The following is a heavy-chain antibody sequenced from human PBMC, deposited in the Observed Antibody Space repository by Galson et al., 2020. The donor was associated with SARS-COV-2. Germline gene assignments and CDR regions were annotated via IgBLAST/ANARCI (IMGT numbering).Heavy chain of an antibody. D-gene: IGHD4-17*01. Sequence: TGGSLRLSCAASGFTFSNAWMSWVRQAPGKGLEWVGRIKSKTDGGTTDYAAPVKGRFTISRDDSKNTLYLQMNSLKTEDTAVYYCTTLDGDYGRGLGYFDYWGQGTLVTVSS. CDR3: TTLDGDYGRGLGYFDY. CDR1: GFTFSNAW. J-gene: IGHJ4*02. CDR2: IKSKTDGGTT. V-gene: IGHV3-15*01.